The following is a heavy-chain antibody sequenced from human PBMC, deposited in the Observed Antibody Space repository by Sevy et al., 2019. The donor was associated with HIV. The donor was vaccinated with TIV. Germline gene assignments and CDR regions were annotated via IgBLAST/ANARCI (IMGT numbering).Heavy chain of an antibody. Sequence: SETLSLTCTVSGGSISSSSYYWGWIRQPPGKGLEWIGSIYYSGSTYYNPSLKSRVTISVDTSKNQFYLKLSSVTAADTAVYYCARLLTIFGVVIIPGWFDPWGQGTLVTVSS. D-gene: IGHD3-3*01. CDR1: GGSISSSSYY. J-gene: IGHJ5*02. CDR2: IYYSGST. V-gene: IGHV4-39*01. CDR3: ARLLTIFGVVIIPGWFDP.